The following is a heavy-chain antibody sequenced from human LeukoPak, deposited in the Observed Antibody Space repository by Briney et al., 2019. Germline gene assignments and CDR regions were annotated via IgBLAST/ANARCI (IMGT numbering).Heavy chain of an antibody. CDR3: AKDGDYYDSSGSQGLDY. CDR2: ISYDGSNK. J-gene: IGHJ4*02. V-gene: IGHV3-30*18. D-gene: IGHD3-22*01. Sequence: PGGSLRLSCAASGFTFSDYYMSWVRQAPGKGLEWVAVISYDGSNKYYADSVKGRFTISRDNSKNTLYLQMNSLRAEDTAVYYCAKDGDYYDSSGSQGLDYWGQGTLVTVSS. CDR1: GFTFSDYY.